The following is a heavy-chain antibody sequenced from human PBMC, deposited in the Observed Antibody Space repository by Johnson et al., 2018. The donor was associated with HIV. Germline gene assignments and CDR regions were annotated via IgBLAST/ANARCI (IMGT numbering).Heavy chain of an antibody. CDR2: IKQDGSEK. V-gene: IGHV3-7*03. D-gene: IGHD4-17*01. J-gene: IGHJ3*02. CDR3: AKGRDGDSDAFDI. Sequence: VQLVESGGVVVQPGGSLRLSCAASGFSFSSYWMSWVRQAPGKGLEWVANIKQDGSEKYYVDSVKGRFTISRDNSKNSLYLQMNSLRTEDTALYYCAKGRDGDSDAFDIWGQGTMVTVSS. CDR1: GFSFSSYW.